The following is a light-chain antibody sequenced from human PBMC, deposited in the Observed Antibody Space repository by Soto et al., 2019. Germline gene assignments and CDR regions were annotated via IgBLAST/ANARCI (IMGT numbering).Light chain of an antibody. CDR3: QQYNLWPPYT. CDR1: QSVSRN. V-gene: IGKV3-15*01. CDR2: GAS. J-gene: IGKJ2*01. Sequence: IVMTQSPATLSLSPGERATLSCRASQSVSRNLAWYQQKPGQAPRRLIYGASTRATGIPARFSGSGSETEFTLTISSLQSEDFAVYYCQQYNLWPPYTFGQGTRLEIK.